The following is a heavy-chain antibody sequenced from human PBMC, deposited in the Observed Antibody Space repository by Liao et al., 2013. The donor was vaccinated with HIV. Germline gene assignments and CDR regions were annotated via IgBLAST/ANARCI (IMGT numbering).Heavy chain of an antibody. Sequence: QVQLQESGPGLVKPSETLSLTCTVSGGSISSYYWSWIRQPPGKGLEWIGYIYYSGSTNYNPSLKSRITISVDTSRNQFSLKLSSVTAADTAVYYCARAVQLQLLSGDLNWFDPGPGNPGHRLH. V-gene: IGHV4-59*01. CDR2: IYYSGST. CDR3: ARAVQLQLLSGDLNWFDP. J-gene: IGHJ5*02. D-gene: IGHD4-11*01. CDR1: GGSISSYY.